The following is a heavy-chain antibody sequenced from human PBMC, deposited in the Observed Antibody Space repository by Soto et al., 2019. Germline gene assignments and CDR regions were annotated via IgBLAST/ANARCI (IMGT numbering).Heavy chain of an antibody. CDR3: ARDHYGDFHFDY. J-gene: IGHJ4*02. D-gene: IGHD4-17*01. CDR2: ISYDGSNK. V-gene: IGHV3-30*03. CDR1: GFTFSSYG. Sequence: GGSLRLSCVASGFTFSSYGMHWVRQAPGKGLEWVAVISYDGSNKYYADSVKGRFTISRDNSKNTLYLQMNSLRAEDTAVYYCARDHYGDFHFDYWGQGTLVTVSS.